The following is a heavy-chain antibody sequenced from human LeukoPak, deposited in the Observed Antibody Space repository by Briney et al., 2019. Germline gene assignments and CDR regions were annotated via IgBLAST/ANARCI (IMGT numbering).Heavy chain of an antibody. J-gene: IGHJ4*02. Sequence: GGSLRLSCAASGFPFSTYCMHWVRQAPGKGLEWVASTRFYETNKYYADSGKGRFAITRDSSKNTLYLQMNSLRAEDTAVYYCAKGYCSGSCYNGLDYWGPGTLVTVSS. D-gene: IGHD2-15*01. CDR2: TRFYETNK. V-gene: IGHV3-30*02. CDR1: GFPFSTYC. CDR3: AKGYCSGSCYNGLDY.